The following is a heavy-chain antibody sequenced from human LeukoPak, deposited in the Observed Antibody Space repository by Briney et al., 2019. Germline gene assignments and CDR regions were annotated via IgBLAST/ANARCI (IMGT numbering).Heavy chain of an antibody. J-gene: IGHJ6*03. CDR2: ISGSGGST. D-gene: IGHD2-15*01. CDR1: GFTFSSYG. Sequence: PGGSLRLSCAASGFTFSSYGMSWVRQAPGKGLEWVSAISGSGGSTYYADSVKGRFTISRDNSKNTLYLQMNSLRAEDTAVYYCAKTMVWGGGSSTTSNYYYSYMDVWGKGPTVTISS. CDR3: AKTMVWGGGSSTTSNYYYSYMDV. V-gene: IGHV3-23*01.